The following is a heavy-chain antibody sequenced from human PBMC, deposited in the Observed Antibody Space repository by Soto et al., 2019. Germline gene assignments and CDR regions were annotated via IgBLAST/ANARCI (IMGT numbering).Heavy chain of an antibody. Sequence: ASVKVSCKASGYTFTSYAMHWVRQAPGQRLEWMGWINAGNGNTKYSQKFQGRVTITRGTSASTAYMELSSLRSEDTAVYYCARGYCSSTSCYVFYFDYWGQGTLVTVSS. J-gene: IGHJ4*02. CDR2: INAGNGNT. V-gene: IGHV1-3*01. D-gene: IGHD2-2*01. CDR3: ARGYCSSTSCYVFYFDY. CDR1: GYTFTSYA.